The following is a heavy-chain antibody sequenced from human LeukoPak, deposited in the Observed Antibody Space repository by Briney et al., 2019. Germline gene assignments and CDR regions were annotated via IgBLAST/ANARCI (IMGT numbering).Heavy chain of an antibody. CDR2: IYPGDSDT. V-gene: IGHV5-51*01. CDR1: GYSFTTYW. J-gene: IGHJ4*02. CDR3: ARQSLGGTADY. D-gene: IGHD7-27*01. Sequence: GDSLQISCQGSGYSFTTYWIGWVRQMPGKGLEWMGIIYPGDSDTRYSPSFQGQVTISADKSISTAYLQWSSLEASDTAMYYCARQSLGGTADYWGQGTLVTVSS.